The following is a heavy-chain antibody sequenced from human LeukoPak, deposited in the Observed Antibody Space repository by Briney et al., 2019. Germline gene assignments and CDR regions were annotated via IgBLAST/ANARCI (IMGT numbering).Heavy chain of an antibody. CDR3: ARSTGYDFWSGPPHAFDI. Sequence: GGSLRLSCTASGLTFSTSGFNWVRQAPGKGLEWVASIGPTGSDRYHADSIKGRFTISRDNANNFLYLQMNSLRAEDTAVYYCARSTGYDFWSGPPHAFDIWGQGTMVTVSS. J-gene: IGHJ3*02. D-gene: IGHD3-3*01. V-gene: IGHV3-21*06. CDR2: IGPTGSDR. CDR1: GLTFSTSG.